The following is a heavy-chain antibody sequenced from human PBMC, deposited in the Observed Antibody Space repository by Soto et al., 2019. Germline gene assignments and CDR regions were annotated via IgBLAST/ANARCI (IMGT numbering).Heavy chain of an antibody. J-gene: IGHJ4*02. CDR3: ARGDGSGSFLIDN. CDR1: GFSFTSYA. CDR2: ISYDGSNI. Sequence: QVQLVESGGGGVQPGTSPRLSCAASGFSFTSYAMHWVRQAPGKGLEWVAVISYDGSNIHYADPVKGRFTISRDNSKNTLHLQMNSLRAEDTGVYYCARGDGSGSFLIDNWGQGTLVTVSS. V-gene: IGHV3-30-3*01. D-gene: IGHD3-10*01.